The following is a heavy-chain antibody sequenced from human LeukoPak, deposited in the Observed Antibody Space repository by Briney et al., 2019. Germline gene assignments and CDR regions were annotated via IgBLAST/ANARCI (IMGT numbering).Heavy chain of an antibody. CDR3: AGRYDSSGYPLH. D-gene: IGHD3-22*01. J-gene: IGHJ4*02. CDR1: GLSVSSNY. CDR2: VYSGGTT. V-gene: IGHV3-53*01. Sequence: AGGSLRLSCAASGLSVSSNYVSWVRQAPGKGLEWVSVVYSGGTTYYADSIKGRFTISRDNSKNTLNLQMNSLRAEDTAVYYCAGRYDSSGYPLHWGQGTLVTVSA.